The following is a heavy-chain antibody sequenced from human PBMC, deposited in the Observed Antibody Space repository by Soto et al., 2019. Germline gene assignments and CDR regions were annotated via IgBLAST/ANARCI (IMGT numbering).Heavy chain of an antibody. Sequence: QVQLVQSGAEVKKPGSSVKVSCKASGGTFSSYAISWVRQAPGQGLEWMGGIIPIFGTANYAQKFQGRVTITADEAPSTAYMELSSLRSEDTAVYYCARRAGTYCGGDCYSFDYWGQGTLVTVSS. D-gene: IGHD2-21*02. J-gene: IGHJ4*02. CDR3: ARRAGTYCGGDCYSFDY. CDR2: IIPIFGTA. V-gene: IGHV1-69*01. CDR1: GGTFSSYA.